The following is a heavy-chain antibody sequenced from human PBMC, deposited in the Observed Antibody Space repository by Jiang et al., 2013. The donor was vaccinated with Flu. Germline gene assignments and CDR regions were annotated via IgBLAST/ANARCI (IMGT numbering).Heavy chain of an antibody. Sequence: QLVESGGGLVQPGGTLRLSCAGSGFSFSSYSLNWVRQAPGKGLEWVAYISSGSGIISYADSVQGRFTISRVNAENSLYLQMSSLRDEDTGVYYCTRNPNGGDYWGVYWGQGTLVTVSS. J-gene: IGHJ4*02. V-gene: IGHV3-48*02. CDR3: TRNPNGGDYWGVY. D-gene: IGHD3-16*01. CDR2: ISSGSGII. CDR1: GFSFSSYS.